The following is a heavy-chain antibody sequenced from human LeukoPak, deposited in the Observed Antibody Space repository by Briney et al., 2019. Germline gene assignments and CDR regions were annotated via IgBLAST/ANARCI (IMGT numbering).Heavy chain of an antibody. CDR1: GGSISSYY. D-gene: IGHD3-10*01. Sequence: SETLSLTCTVSGGSISSYYWSWIRQPPGKGLEWIGHIYYSGSTNYSPSLKSRVTISVDTSKNQFSLKLSSVTAADTAVYYCARDGFGKGRGAYYFDYWGQGTLVTVSS. CDR2: IYYSGST. J-gene: IGHJ4*02. V-gene: IGHV4-59*12. CDR3: ARDGFGKGRGAYYFDY.